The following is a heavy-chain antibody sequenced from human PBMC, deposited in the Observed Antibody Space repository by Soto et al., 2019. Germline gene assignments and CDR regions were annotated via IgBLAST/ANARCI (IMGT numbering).Heavy chain of an antibody. CDR3: AGDLAARPNWFDP. J-gene: IGHJ5*02. CDR2: ISYSGIHI. CDR1: GFTFSTYG. D-gene: IGHD6-6*01. Sequence: GGSLRLSCAGSGFTFSTYGMNWVRQTPGKGLEWVSYISYSGIHIYYADSVKGRFTISRDNAKNSLYLQMNSLRAEDTAVYYCAGDLAARPNWFDPWGQGTLVTVSS. V-gene: IGHV3-21*01.